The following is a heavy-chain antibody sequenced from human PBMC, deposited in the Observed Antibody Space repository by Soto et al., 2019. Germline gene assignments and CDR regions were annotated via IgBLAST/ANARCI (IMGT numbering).Heavy chain of an antibody. CDR2: IIPIFVTA. Sequence: QVQLVQSGAEVKKPGSSVKVSCKASGGTFSSYAISWVRQAPVQGLEWMGGIIPIFVTANYAQKFQGRVTITADKSTSTAYMELSSMRSEDTAVYYCARQYSSSAAFDYWVQGTLVTVSS. V-gene: IGHV1-69*06. CDR1: GGTFSSYA. J-gene: IGHJ4*02. D-gene: IGHD6-6*01. CDR3: ARQYSSSAAFDY.